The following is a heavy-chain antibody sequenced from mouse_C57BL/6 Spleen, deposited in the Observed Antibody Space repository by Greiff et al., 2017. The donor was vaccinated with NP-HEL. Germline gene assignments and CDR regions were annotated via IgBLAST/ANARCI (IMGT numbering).Heavy chain of an antibody. D-gene: IGHD3-2*02. V-gene: IGHV2-2*01. Sequence: VQLQESGPGLVQPSQSLSITCTVSGFSLTSYGVHWVRQSPGKGLEWLGVIWSGGSTDYNAAFISRLSISKDNSKSQVFFKMNSLQADDTAIYYCARNKPDSSGYYYYAMDYWGQGTSVTVSS. CDR3: ARNKPDSSGYYYYAMDY. CDR1: GFSLTSYG. CDR2: IWSGGST. J-gene: IGHJ4*01.